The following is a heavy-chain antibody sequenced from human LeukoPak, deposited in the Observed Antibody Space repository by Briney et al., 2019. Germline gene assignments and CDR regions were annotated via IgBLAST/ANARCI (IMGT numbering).Heavy chain of an antibody. D-gene: IGHD2-2*01. CDR1: GGSISSGGYS. V-gene: IGHV4-30-4*07. CDR3: ARVRGSSTSWSYYYYMDV. CDR2: IYYSGST. J-gene: IGHJ6*03. Sequence: PSETLSLTCAVSGGSISSGGYSWSWIRQPPGKGLEWIGYIYYSGSTYYNPSLKSRVTISVDTSKNQFSLKLSSVTAADTAVYYCARVRGSSTSWSYYYYMDVWGKGTTVTVSS.